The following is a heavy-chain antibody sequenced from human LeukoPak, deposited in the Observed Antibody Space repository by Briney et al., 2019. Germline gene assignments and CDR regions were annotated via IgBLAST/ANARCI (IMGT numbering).Heavy chain of an antibody. V-gene: IGHV4-59*01. Sequence: PSETLSLTCTVSGGSISSYYGSWIRQPPGKGLEWIEYIYYSGSTNYNPSLKSRVTISVHTSKHQFSPKLSSVPAADTAVYYCARDKLELHWPFDYWGQGTLVTVSS. CDR2: IYYSGST. D-gene: IGHD1-7*01. CDR1: GGSISSYY. CDR3: ARDKLELHWPFDY. J-gene: IGHJ4*02.